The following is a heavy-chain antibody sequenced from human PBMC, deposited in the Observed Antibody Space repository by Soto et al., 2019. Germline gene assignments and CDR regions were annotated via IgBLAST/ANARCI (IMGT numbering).Heavy chain of an antibody. CDR3: ARNIVGTSRLDY. CDR2: INAGNGRT. D-gene: IGHD5-12*01. V-gene: IGHV1-3*01. CDR1: GYTFTTYA. J-gene: IGHJ4*02. Sequence: QVQLVQSGAEVKEPGASVKLSCKTSGYTFTTYAIHWVRQAPGQRPEWMGWINAGNGRTGYSQKLQGRITISREKSATTAYMELRSLRSEDTAVYYCARNIVGTSRLDYWGQGTLVTVSS.